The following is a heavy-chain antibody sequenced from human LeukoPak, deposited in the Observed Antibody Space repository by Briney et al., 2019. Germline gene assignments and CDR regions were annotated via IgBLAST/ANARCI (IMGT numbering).Heavy chain of an antibody. CDR1: GGTFSSYA. Sequence: SVKVSCKASGGTFSSYAISWVRQAPGQGLEWMGGIIPIFGTANYAQEFQGRVTITADESTSTAYMELSSLRSEDTAVYYCASQLSVVPAAYAFDIWGQGTMVTVSS. CDR2: IIPIFGTA. J-gene: IGHJ3*02. D-gene: IGHD2-2*01. V-gene: IGHV1-69*01. CDR3: ASQLSVVPAAYAFDI.